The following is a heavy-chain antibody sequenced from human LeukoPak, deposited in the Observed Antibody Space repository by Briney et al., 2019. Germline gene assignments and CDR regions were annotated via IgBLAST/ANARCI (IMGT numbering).Heavy chain of an antibody. J-gene: IGHJ4*02. V-gene: IGHV4-59*12. D-gene: IGHD6-19*01. CDR3: ARDLEVAGPFDY. CDR2: IYYSGST. Sequence: SETLSLTCTVSAGSISSYYWSWIRQPPGKGLEWIGYIYYSGSTYYNPSLKSRVTISVDTSKNQFSLKLSSVTAADTAVYYCARDLEVAGPFDYWGQGTLVTVSS. CDR1: AGSISSYY.